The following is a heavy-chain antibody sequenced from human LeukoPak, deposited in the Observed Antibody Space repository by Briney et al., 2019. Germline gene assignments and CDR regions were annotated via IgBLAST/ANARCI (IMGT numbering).Heavy chain of an antibody. CDR3: ARAAVAGMGSGWFDP. Sequence: PSETLSLTCAVYGGSFSGYYWSWFRKPPGKGLNWIGEINHSGSTNYNPSLKSRVTISVDTSKNQFSLKLSSVTAADTAVYYCARAAVAGMGSGWFDPWGQGTLVTVSS. D-gene: IGHD6-19*01. V-gene: IGHV4-34*01. J-gene: IGHJ5*02. CDR1: GGSFSGYY. CDR2: INHSGST.